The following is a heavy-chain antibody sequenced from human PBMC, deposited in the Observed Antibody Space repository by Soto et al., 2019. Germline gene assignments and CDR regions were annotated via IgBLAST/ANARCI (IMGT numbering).Heavy chain of an antibody. J-gene: IGHJ5*02. Sequence: SETLSLTCTFSGCSVSSSSYYLAWIRQPPGKGLEWIGSIYYGGSTSYNPSLKSRVSISVDKAKNQFSLRLSSVTAADTAVYYCARRMYCSGGTCYSGPNWFDPWGQGTLVTVSS. D-gene: IGHD2-15*01. CDR3: ARRMYCSGGTCYSGPNWFDP. CDR2: IYYGGST. V-gene: IGHV4-39*01. CDR1: GCSVSSSSYY.